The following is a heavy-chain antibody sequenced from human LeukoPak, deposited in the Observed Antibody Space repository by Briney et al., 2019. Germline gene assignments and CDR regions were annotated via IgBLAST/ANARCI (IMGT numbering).Heavy chain of an antibody. V-gene: IGHV3-23*01. J-gene: IGHJ6*02. CDR2: ISGSGGST. CDR1: GFTFTSYA. Sequence: PGGSLRLSCAASGFTFTSYAMSWVRQAPGKGLEWVSAISGSGGSTYYADSVKGRFTISRDNSKNTLYLQMNSLRAEDTAVYYCARDRTVTTNDYYYGMDVWGQGTTVTVSS. CDR3: ARDRTVTTNDYYYGMDV. D-gene: IGHD4-4*01.